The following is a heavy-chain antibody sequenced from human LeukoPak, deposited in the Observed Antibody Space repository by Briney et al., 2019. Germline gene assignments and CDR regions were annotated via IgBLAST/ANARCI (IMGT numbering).Heavy chain of an antibody. CDR1: GFTFSDYY. CDR2: ISGGSSYT. D-gene: IGHD3-10*01. Sequence: GGSLRLSCAASGFTFSDYYMSWIRQAPGRGLEWVSYISGGSSYTNYADPVKGRFTISRDSAKNSLYLLMNSLRAEDTAVYYCARGFRAMVRGVKYWGQGTLVTVSS. V-gene: IGHV3-11*06. J-gene: IGHJ4*01. CDR3: ARGFRAMVRGVKY.